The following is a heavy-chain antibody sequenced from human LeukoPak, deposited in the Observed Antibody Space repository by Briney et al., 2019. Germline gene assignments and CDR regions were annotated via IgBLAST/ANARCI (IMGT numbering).Heavy chain of an antibody. J-gene: IGHJ4*02. D-gene: IGHD3/OR15-3a*01. CDR2: ISFDGSNK. CDR3: ANSWTVYFRGVNY. Sequence: GGSLRPSCAASGFTFSNYGMHWVRQAPGKGLEWVAVISFDGSNKYYADSVKGRFTIFRDNSKNTLYLQMNSLRAEDTALYYCANSWTVYFRGVNYWGQGTLVTVSS. V-gene: IGHV3-30*18. CDR1: GFTFSNYG.